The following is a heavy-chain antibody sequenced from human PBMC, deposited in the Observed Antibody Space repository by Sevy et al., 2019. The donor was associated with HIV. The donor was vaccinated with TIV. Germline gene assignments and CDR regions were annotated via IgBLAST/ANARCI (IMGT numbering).Heavy chain of an antibody. CDR2: ITPSSAYK. CDR3: ARSRRAGTRDPFDY. Sequence: GESLKISCAASGFSFSSYTMNWVRQAPGKGLEWVSSITPSSAYKYYSDSVKGRFIVSRDNAENSLYLQMNSLRAEDTALYYCARSRRAGTRDPFDYWGQGILVTVSS. D-gene: IGHD6-13*01. V-gene: IGHV3-21*01. CDR1: GFSFSSYT. J-gene: IGHJ4*02.